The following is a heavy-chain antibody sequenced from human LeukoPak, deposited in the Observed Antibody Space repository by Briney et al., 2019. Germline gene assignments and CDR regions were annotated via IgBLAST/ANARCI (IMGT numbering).Heavy chain of an antibody. CDR2: INSDGSST. CDR1: GFTFSSYW. D-gene: IGHD6-19*01. CDR3: ARASSGWSPFDY. Sequence: GGSLRLSCAASGFTFSSYWMHWVRQAPGKGLVWVSRINSDGSSTSYADSVKGRFTISRDNAKNTLYLQMNSLGAEDTAVYYCARASSGWSPFDYWGQGTLVTVSS. J-gene: IGHJ4*02. V-gene: IGHV3-74*01.